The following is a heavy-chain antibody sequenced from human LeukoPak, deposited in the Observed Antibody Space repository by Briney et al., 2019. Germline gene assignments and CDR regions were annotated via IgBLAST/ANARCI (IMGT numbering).Heavy chain of an antibody. CDR2: INPNSGGT. CDR3: AGSRRREIAKDAFDI. CDR1: GYTFTGYY. Sequence: GASVKVSCKASGYTFTGYYMHWVRQAPGQGLEWMGWINPNSGGTNYAQKFQGRVTMTRDTSISTAYMELSRLRSDDTAVYYCAGSRRREIAKDAFDIWGQGTMVTVSS. J-gene: IGHJ3*02. D-gene: IGHD5-24*01. V-gene: IGHV1-2*02.